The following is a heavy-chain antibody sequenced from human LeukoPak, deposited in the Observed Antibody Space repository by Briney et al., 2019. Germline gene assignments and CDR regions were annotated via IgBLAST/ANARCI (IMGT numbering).Heavy chain of an antibody. D-gene: IGHD6-13*01. CDR3: AKDLGAIAAAGFDY. CDR1: GFTFDDNA. CDR2: ISWNSGSV. V-gene: IGHV3-9*03. J-gene: IGHJ4*02. Sequence: GGSLRLSCAASGFTFDDNAMHWVRQAPGKGLEWVSGISWNSGSVAYADSVKGRFTISRDNAKNSLYLQMNSLRAEDMALYYCAKDLGAIAAAGFDYWGQGTLVTVSS.